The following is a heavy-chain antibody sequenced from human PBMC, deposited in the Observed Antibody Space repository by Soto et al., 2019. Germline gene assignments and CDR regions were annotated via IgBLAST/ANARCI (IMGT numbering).Heavy chain of an antibody. CDR2: ISGSGGST. V-gene: IGHV3-23*01. CDR1: GFTFSSYA. D-gene: IGHD2-8*01. CDR3: AKNGGDIVLMVYAARGVLDY. J-gene: IGHJ4*02. Sequence: GGSLRLSCAASGFTFSSYAMSWVRQAPGKGLEWVSAISGSGGSTYYADSVKGRFTISRDNSKNTLYLQMNSLRAEETAVYYCAKNGGDIVLMVYAARGVLDYWGQGTLVTVSS.